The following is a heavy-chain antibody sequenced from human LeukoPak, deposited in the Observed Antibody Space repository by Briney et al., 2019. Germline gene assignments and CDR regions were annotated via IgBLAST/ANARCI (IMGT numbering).Heavy chain of an antibody. D-gene: IGHD2-15*01. J-gene: IGHJ4*02. Sequence: GGSLRLSCVASGFTFSSYAMHWVRQTPGKGLEYVSGINSNGGSTHYANSVKGRFTISRDNSKNTLYLQMNSLRAEDTAVYYCARGLFRFCSSGSCLSPFDYWGQGTLVTVSS. V-gene: IGHV3-64*01. CDR1: GFTFSSYA. CDR3: ARGLFRFCSSGSCLSPFDY. CDR2: INSNGGST.